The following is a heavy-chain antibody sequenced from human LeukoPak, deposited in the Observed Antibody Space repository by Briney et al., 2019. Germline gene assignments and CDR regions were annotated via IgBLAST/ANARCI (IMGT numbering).Heavy chain of an antibody. D-gene: IGHD3-9*01. CDR2: IYYSGST. V-gene: IGHV4-59*01. CDR1: GGSFSGYY. J-gene: IGHJ4*02. Sequence: KPSETLSLTCAVYGGSFSGYYWSWIRQPPGKGLEWLGYIYYSGSTNYNPSLKSRVTISVDTSKNQFSLKLSSVTAADTAVYYCAGLYYDILTGYTHLDYWGQGTLVTVSS. CDR3: AGLYYDILTGYTHLDY.